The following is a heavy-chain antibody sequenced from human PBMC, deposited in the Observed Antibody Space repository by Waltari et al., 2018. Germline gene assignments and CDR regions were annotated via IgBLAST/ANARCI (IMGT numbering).Heavy chain of an antibody. V-gene: IGHV1-69*12. Sequence: QVHLVQSGAEGRKPGSSVKVSCEASGGPFGTYGISWVRQAPGQGLEWMAGLIPVFGTPNYAQKFQRRGTVAADELTTTVYIELSSLRSDDTAVYFCAKRLVGGPFDVWGQGTMVTVSS. D-gene: IGHD1-26*01. CDR2: LIPVFGTP. J-gene: IGHJ3*01. CDR3: AKRLVGGPFDV. CDR1: GGPFGTYG.